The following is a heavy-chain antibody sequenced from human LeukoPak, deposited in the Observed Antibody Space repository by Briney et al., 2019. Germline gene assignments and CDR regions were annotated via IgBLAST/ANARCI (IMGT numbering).Heavy chain of an antibody. CDR2: IRTKSEGTI. CDR3: TIDSNSGWTGY. J-gene: IGHJ4*02. CDR1: GFTFSNAW. V-gene: IGHV3-15*01. Sequence: GGSLRLSCAASGFTFSNAWMSWVRQAPGKGPEWVGRIRTKSEGTIEYAAPVKGRFTISRDDSKDTLYLQMNSLESEDTAVYYCTIDSNSGWTGYWRQGTLVTVSS. D-gene: IGHD6-19*01.